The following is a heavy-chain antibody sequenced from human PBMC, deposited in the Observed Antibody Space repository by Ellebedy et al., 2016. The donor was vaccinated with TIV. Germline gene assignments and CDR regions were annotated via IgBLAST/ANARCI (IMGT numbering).Heavy chain of an antibody. V-gene: IGHV3-64D*09. CDR2: VSRDGGNT. J-gene: IGHJ3*02. Sequence: PGGSLRLSCSASGFTFKDYVMHWVRQAPGKGLEYVSAVSRDGGNTYYASSAKGRFTASRDNSKNILYLQMNSLRPEDTAVYYCVKDRMDDRMEGSGYYAFQNWGQGTKVTVSS. D-gene: IGHD3-22*01. CDR1: GFTFKDYV. CDR3: VKDRMDDRMEGSGYYAFQN.